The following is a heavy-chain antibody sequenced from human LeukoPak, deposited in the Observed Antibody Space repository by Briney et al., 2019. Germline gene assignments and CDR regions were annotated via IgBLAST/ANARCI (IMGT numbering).Heavy chain of an antibody. CDR1: GGTFSSYA. D-gene: IGHD6-19*01. V-gene: IGHV1-69*01. J-gene: IGHJ5*02. CDR3: ARILVGAVAGTPKGDWFDP. CDR2: IIPIFGTA. Sequence: GSSVKVSCKASGGTFSSYAISWVRRAPGQGLEWMGGIIPIFGTANYAQKFQGRVTITADESTSTAYMELSSLRSEDTAVYYCARILVGAVAGTPKGDWFDPWGQGTLVTVSS.